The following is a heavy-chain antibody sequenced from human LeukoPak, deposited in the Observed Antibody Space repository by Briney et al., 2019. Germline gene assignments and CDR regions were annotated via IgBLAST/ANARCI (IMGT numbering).Heavy chain of an antibody. J-gene: IGHJ6*04. CDR1: RFTFSSYG. V-gene: IGHV3-33*01. Sequence: GRSLRLSCAASRFTFSSYGMHWVRQAPGKGLEWVAVIWYDGSNKYYADSVKGRFTISRDNSKNTLYLQMNSLRAEDTAVYYCARDHCSSTSCYAYYYYGMDVWGKGTTVTVSS. CDR3: ARDHCSSTSCYAYYYYGMDV. CDR2: IWYDGSNK. D-gene: IGHD2-2*01.